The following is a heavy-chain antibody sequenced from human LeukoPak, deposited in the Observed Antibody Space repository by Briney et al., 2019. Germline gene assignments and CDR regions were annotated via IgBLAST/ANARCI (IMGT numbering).Heavy chain of an antibody. Sequence: ASVKVSCKASGYTFTGYYMHWVRQAPGQGLEWMGWINPNSGGTNYAQKFQGRVTMTRDTSISTAYMELSRLRSDDTAVYYCARDRPRTEGDWFDPWGQGTLVTVSS. D-gene: IGHD1-1*01. CDR3: ARDRPRTEGDWFDP. V-gene: IGHV1-2*02. CDR1: GYTFTGYY. CDR2: INPNSGGT. J-gene: IGHJ5*02.